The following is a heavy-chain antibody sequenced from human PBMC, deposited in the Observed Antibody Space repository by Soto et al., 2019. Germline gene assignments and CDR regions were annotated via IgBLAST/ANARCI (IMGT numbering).Heavy chain of an antibody. CDR3: VQTLEWGRFDH. V-gene: IGHV3-23*01. J-gene: IGHJ4*02. D-gene: IGHD2-8*01. CDR2: ISGSGGST. CDR1: GFTFNNYA. Sequence: GGSLRLSCAASGFTFNNYAMSWVRQAPGKGLEWVSDISGSGGSTNYADSVKGRFTISRDNSENTLYLQMNSLRAEDTAVYYCVQTLEWGRFDHWGQGTLVTVSS.